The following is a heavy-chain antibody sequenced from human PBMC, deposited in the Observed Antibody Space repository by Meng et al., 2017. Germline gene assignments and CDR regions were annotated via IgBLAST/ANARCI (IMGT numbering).Heavy chain of an antibody. CDR2: INHSGST. D-gene: IGHD2-15*01. CDR1: GGSFSGYY. Sequence: SETLSLTCAVYGGSFSGYYWSWIRQPPGKGLEWIGEINHSGSTNYNPSLKSRVTISVDTSKNQFSLKLSSVTAADTAVYYCARDRGQYCSGGSCYSGKKFDYWGQGTLVTVSS. CDR3: ARDRGQYCSGGSCYSGKKFDY. J-gene: IGHJ4*02. V-gene: IGHV4-34*01.